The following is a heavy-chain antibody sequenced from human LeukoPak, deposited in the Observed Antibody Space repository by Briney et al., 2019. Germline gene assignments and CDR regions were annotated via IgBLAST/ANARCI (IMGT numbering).Heavy chain of an antibody. V-gene: IGHV1-2*02. CDR1: GYTFTGYY. D-gene: IGHD6-13*01. CDR3: ARDLAAAGTRWFDP. Sequence: ASVKVSCKASGYTFTGYYMHWVRQAPGQGLEWMGWINPNSGGTNYAQKFQGRVTMTRDTSISTAYMELSRLRSDDTAVYYCARDLAAAGTRWFDPWGQGTLVTVSS. CDR2: INPNSGGT. J-gene: IGHJ5*02.